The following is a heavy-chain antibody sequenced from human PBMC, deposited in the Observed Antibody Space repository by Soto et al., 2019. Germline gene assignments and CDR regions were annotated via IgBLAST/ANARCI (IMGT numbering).Heavy chain of an antibody. V-gene: IGHV3-23*01. Sequence: HLGGSLRLSCAASGFTFSSYAMSWVRQAPGKGLEWVSAISGSGGSTYYADSVKGRFTISRDNSKNTLYLQMNSLRAEDTAVYYCARDARVWSVPYGMDVWGQGTTVTVSS. CDR1: GFTFSSYA. D-gene: IGHD3-3*01. J-gene: IGHJ6*02. CDR3: ARDARVWSVPYGMDV. CDR2: ISGSGGST.